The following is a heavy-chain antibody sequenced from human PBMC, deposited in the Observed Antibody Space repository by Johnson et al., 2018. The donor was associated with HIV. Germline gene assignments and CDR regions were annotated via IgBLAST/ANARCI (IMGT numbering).Heavy chain of an antibody. J-gene: IGHJ3*02. CDR1: GFSFSNFD. CDR2: IDTAGNT. D-gene: IGHD5-12*01. Sequence: VQLVESGGDLVQPGGSLRLSCAASGFSFSNFDMHWVRQDIGLRLEWVSGIDTAGNTYYAGSVKGRFTIFRENAKNSLYLQVKRRRAGDSDRYYGARGSYDVDALDIWGQGTMVTVSS. V-gene: IGHV3-13*01. CDR3: ARGSYDVDALDI.